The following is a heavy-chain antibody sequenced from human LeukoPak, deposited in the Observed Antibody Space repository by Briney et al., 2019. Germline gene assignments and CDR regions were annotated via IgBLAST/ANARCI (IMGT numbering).Heavy chain of an antibody. Sequence: GESLKISCKASGYSFTSYWIGWVRPMPGKGLEWMGIIDPSDSETRYTPSFQGQVTISVDKSLTTADLQWNSLKASDTAMYYCARQTAMGRSGDYWGQGALVTVSS. D-gene: IGHD5-18*01. CDR2: IDPSDSET. V-gene: IGHV5-51*01. J-gene: IGHJ4*02. CDR1: GYSFTSYW. CDR3: ARQTAMGRSGDY.